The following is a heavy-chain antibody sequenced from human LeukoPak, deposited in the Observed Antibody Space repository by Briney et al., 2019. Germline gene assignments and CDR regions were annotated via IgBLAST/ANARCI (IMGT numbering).Heavy chain of an antibody. CDR1: GYSFTGNY. CDR2: INPNTGGT. J-gene: IGHJ4*02. CDR3: ARVGYCSRGVCYNYDY. Sequence: GASVKVSCKASGYSFTGNYMHWVRQAPGQGLEWMGWINPNTGGTNYAQKFRGRALMTRDTSISTAYLELSSLKSDDTAVYYCARVGYCSRGVCYNYDYWGQGTQVTVSS. V-gene: IGHV1-2*02. D-gene: IGHD2-8*01.